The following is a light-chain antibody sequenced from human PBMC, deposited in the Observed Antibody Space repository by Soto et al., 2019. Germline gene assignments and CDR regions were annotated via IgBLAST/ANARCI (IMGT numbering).Light chain of an antibody. CDR1: QSVSSY. CDR3: QQRSNWPPLT. J-gene: IGKJ4*01. Sequence: EIVLTQSPATLSLSPGERATLSCRASQSVSSYLAWYQQKPGQAPSLLIYDASNRATGIPARFRGSGSGTDFTLTISSLEPEDYAVYYCQQRSNWPPLTFGGGTTVEIK. CDR2: DAS. V-gene: IGKV3-11*01.